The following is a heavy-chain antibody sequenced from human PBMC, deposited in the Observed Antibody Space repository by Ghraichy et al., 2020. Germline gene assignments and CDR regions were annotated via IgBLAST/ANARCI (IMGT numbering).Heavy chain of an antibody. V-gene: IGHV3-53*04. CDR2: IYSGGST. CDR3: ARDLVRENAYDPRAEYGMDV. J-gene: IGHJ6*02. D-gene: IGHD3-10*02. Sequence: GESLNISCAASGFTVSSNYMSWVRQAPGKGLEWVSVIYSGGSTYYADSVKGRFTISRHNSKNTLYLQMNSLRAEDTAVYYCARDLVRENAYDPRAEYGMDVWGQGTTVTVSS. CDR1: GFTVSSNY.